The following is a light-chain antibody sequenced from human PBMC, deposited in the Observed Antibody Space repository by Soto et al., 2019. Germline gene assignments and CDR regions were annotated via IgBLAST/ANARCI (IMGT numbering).Light chain of an antibody. J-gene: IGLJ2*01. CDR3: CSYAVSYSVA. CDR1: NINVGGYNY. CDR2: DVN. Sequence: QPVLTQPRSVSGSPGQSVTISCIGTNINVGGYNYVSWYQQHPGKAPKIMIYDVNKRPSGVPDRFSGSKSGNTASLTISGLQVEDEADYYCCSYAVSYSVAVGGGTQLTVL. V-gene: IGLV2-11*01.